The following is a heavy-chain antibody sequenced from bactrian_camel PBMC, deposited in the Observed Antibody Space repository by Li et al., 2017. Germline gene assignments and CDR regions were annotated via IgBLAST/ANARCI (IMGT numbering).Heavy chain of an antibody. CDR3: AADPSRELWVGYPPYKY. CDR2: FYTGDGST. V-gene: IGHV3S19*01. D-gene: IGHD5*01. J-gene: IGHJ4*01. Sequence: VQLVESGGGSVQVGGSLKLSCESSGNTHGIVCMAWFRQAPGKGLEWVSSFYTGDGSTYYADSVKGRFTLSKDNAKNTLYLQMNSLKPEDTAVYYCAADPSRELWVGYPPYKYWGQGTQVTVS. CDR1: GNTHGIVC.